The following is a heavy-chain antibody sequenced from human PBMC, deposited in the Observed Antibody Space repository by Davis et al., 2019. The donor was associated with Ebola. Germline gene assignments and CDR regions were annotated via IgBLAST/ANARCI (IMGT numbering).Heavy chain of an antibody. J-gene: IGHJ6*02. Sequence: GESLKISCAASGFTFSSYWMHWVRQAPGKGLVWVSRINSDGSSTSYADSVKGRFTISRDNAKNTLYLQMNSLKTEDTAVYYCTSRIAAAGNGYYYGMDVWGQGTTVTVSS. CDR1: GFTFSSYW. D-gene: IGHD6-13*01. CDR3: TSRIAAAGNGYYYGMDV. CDR2: INSDGSST. V-gene: IGHV3-74*01.